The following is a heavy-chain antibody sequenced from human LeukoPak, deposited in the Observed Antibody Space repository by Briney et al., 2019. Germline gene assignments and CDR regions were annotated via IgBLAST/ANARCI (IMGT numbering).Heavy chain of an antibody. CDR1: GFTFSSYS. CDR2: ISSSSSYI. V-gene: IGHV3-21*01. CDR3: ASVYSYGYY. Sequence: GGSLRLSCAASGFTFSSYSMNWVRQAPGKGLEWVSSISSSSSYIHYADLVKGRFTISRDNAKNSLYLQMNSLRAEDTAVYYCASVYSYGYYWGQGTLVTVSS. D-gene: IGHD5-18*01. J-gene: IGHJ4*02.